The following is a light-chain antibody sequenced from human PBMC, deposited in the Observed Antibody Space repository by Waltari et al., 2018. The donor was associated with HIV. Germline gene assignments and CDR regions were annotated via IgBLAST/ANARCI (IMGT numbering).Light chain of an antibody. CDR1: SSDIGGYNY. V-gene: IGLV2-14*03. CDR2: VVI. J-gene: IGLJ3*02. Sequence: QSALTQPASVSGSPGQSITISCTGTSSDIGGYNYVSWYQQHPGKPPKVLIYVVINRPSGISDRFSGSNAGSTASLTISGLQAEDEADYYCASYTARSIPWVFGGGTKLTVV. CDR3: ASYTARSIPWV.